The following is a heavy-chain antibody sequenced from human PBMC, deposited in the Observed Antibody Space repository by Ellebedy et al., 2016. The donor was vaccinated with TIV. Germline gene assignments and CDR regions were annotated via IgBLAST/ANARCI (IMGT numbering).Heavy chain of an antibody. CDR3: TRHDYGDYVKAFDI. CDR2: IRSKPNSYTT. Sequence: GESLKISCAASGFTFSGSAVHWVRQASGKGLEWVGRIRSKPNSYTTAYAASVKGRFTISRDDSKNTAYLHMDSLKTEDTAVYYCTRHDYGDYVKAFDIWGQGTTVTVSS. D-gene: IGHD4-17*01. V-gene: IGHV3-73*01. J-gene: IGHJ3*02. CDR1: GFTFSGSA.